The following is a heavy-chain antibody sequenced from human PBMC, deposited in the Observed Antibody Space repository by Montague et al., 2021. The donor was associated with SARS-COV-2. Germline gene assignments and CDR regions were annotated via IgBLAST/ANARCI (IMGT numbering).Heavy chain of an antibody. Sequence: VKPTQTLTLTCTFSGFSLNTSGMCVSWIRQPPGKALEWLALIDWDEDQYYSTSLKTRLTISKDTSKNQVVLTMTNMDPIDTATYYCARSYGDYRDSYFDYWGQGTLATVSS. CDR1: GFSLNTSGMC. V-gene: IGHV2-70*01. J-gene: IGHJ4*02. D-gene: IGHD4-17*01. CDR2: IDWDEDQ. CDR3: ARSYGDYRDSYFDY.